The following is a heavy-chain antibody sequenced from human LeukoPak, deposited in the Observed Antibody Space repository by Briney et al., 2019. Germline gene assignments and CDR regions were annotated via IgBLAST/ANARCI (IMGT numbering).Heavy chain of an antibody. J-gene: IGHJ3*02. CDR2: IIPIFGTA. D-gene: IGHD6-6*01. V-gene: IGHV1-69*05. Sequence: ASVKVSCKASGGTFSSYAISWVRQAPGQGLEWMGGIIPIFGTANYAQKFQGRVTITTDESTSTAYMGLSSLRSEDTAVYYCAREPEYSSSSPAFDIWGQGTMVTVSS. CDR1: GGTFSSYA. CDR3: AREPEYSSSSPAFDI.